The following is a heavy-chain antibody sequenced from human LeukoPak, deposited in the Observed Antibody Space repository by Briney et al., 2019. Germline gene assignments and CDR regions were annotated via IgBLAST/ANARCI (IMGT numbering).Heavy chain of an antibody. D-gene: IGHD3-16*01. CDR3: ARFRNFVSDI. CDR1: GFTFSSYE. J-gene: IGHJ3*02. V-gene: IGHV4-59*12. Sequence: GSLRLSCAASGFTFSSYEMNWIRQPPGKGLEWIGYIYYSGNTNYNPSLKSRVTMSVDTSKNQFSLKVTSVTAADTAVYYCARFRNFVSDIWGQGTMVTVSS. CDR2: IYYSGNT.